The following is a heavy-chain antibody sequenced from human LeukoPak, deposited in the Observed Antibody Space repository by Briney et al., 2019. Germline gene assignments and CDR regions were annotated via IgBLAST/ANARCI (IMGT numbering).Heavy chain of an antibody. CDR2: INPNSGGT. V-gene: IGHV1-2*02. CDR3: ARDGPGTTYFDY. Sequence: GASVKVSCKASGYIFAGYYMHWVRQAPGQGLEWMGWINPNSGGTNYAQKFQGRVTMTRDTSISTAYMELSSLRSDDTAVYYCARDGPGTTYFDYWGQGTLVTVSS. CDR1: GYIFAGYY. D-gene: IGHD1-7*01. J-gene: IGHJ4*02.